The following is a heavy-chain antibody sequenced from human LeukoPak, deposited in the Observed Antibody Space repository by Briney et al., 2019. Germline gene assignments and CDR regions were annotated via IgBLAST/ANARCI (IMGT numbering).Heavy chain of an antibody. CDR2: ISWDGNSI. CDR1: GFTFDDYM. Sequence: GGSLRLSCAASGFTFDDYMMHWVRQAPGKGLEWVALISWDGNSIYYADSVKGRFTISRDKSKNTLSLQMNSLRVKDTAVYYCAKVMPPGRILFYSYYMDVWGRGTTVTVSS. J-gene: IGHJ6*03. CDR3: AKVMPPGRILFYSYYMDV. D-gene: IGHD2-15*01. V-gene: IGHV3-43*01.